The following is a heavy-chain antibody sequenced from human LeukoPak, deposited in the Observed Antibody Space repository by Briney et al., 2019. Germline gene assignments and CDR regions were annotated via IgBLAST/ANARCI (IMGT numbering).Heavy chain of an antibody. Sequence: SQTLSLTCTVSGGSISSGSYYWTWIRQPAGKGLEWLGNIFTRGTTNYNASLESRLTISLDTARNQFSLSLRSVTAADTAIYFCARSSLAVYFNYWGQGTLVTASS. CDR2: IFTRGTT. V-gene: IGHV4-61*09. J-gene: IGHJ4*02. CDR1: GGSISSGSYY. CDR3: ARSSLAVYFNY. D-gene: IGHD6-19*01.